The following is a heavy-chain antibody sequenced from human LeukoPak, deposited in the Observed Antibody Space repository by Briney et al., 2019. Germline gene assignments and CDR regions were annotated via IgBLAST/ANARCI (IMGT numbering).Heavy chain of an antibody. CDR3: GRWRESSNWPPGYLQH. Sequence: ASVKVSCKASGFTFTSFGFSWVRQAPGQGLEWMGWISAYNGNTNYAQSLQGRVTMTTDASTSTVYMELRSLRSDDTAVYYCGRWRESSNWPPGYLQHWGQGTLVIVSS. J-gene: IGHJ1*01. D-gene: IGHD4-11*01. CDR1: GFTFTSFG. V-gene: IGHV1-18*01. CDR2: ISAYNGNT.